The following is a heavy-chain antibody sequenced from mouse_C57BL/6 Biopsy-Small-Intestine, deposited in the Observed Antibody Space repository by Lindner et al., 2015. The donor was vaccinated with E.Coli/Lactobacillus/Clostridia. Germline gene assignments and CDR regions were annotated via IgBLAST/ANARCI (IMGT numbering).Heavy chain of an antibody. CDR3: ARFSSVYDALDY. V-gene: IGHV1-80*01. CDR1: GYAFSSYW. Sequence: VQLQESGAELMKPGASVKISCKASGYAFSSYWMNWVKQRPGKGLEWIGQIYPGDGDTNYNEKFRDKATLTADRSSSTAYMLLSSLTSEDSAVYFCARFSSVYDALDYWGQGTSVTVSS. J-gene: IGHJ4*01. CDR2: IYPGDGDT.